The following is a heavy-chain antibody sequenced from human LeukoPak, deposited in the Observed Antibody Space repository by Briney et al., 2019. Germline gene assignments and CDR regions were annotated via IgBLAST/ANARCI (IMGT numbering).Heavy chain of an antibody. D-gene: IGHD2-15*01. J-gene: IGHJ6*03. CDR3: ARDDPDCSGGSCYSVGYYYYYMDV. V-gene: IGHV4-4*07. CDR2: IYTSGST. CDR1: GGSISSYY. Sequence: PSETLSLTCTVSGGSISSYYWSWIRQPAGKGLEGIGRIYTSGSTNYNPSLKSRVTMSVDTSKNQFSLKLSSVTAADTAVYYCARDDPDCSGGSCYSVGYYYYYMDVWGKGTTVTVSS.